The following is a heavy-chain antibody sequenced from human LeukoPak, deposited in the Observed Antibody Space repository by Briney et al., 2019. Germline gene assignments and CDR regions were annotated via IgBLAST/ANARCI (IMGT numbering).Heavy chain of an antibody. CDR2: ISGSGGST. CDR1: GITPSNYG. J-gene: IGHJ4*02. Sequence: GGSLRLSCAVSGITPSNYGMSWVRQAPGKGLEWVSAISGSGGSTYYADSVKGRFTISRDNSKNTLYLQMNSLRAEDTAVYYCAKNRPLSGSGWFDYWGQGTLVTVSS. CDR3: AKNRPLSGSGWFDY. D-gene: IGHD6-19*01. V-gene: IGHV3-23*01.